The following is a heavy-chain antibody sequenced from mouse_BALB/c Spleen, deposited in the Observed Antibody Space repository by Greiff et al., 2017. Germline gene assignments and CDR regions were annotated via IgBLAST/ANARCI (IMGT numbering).Heavy chain of an antibody. V-gene: IGHV8-12*01. CDR1: GFSLSTSGMG. J-gene: IGHJ3*01. D-gene: IGHD2-3*01. CDR2: IYWDDDK. CDR3: ARRDYDGYSFWFAY. Sequence: QVTLKVCGPGILQPSQTLSLTCSFSGFSLSTSGMGVSWIRQPSGKGLEWLAHIYWDDDKRYNPSLKSRLTISKDTSSNQVFLKITSVDTADTATYYCARRDYDGYSFWFAYWGQGTLVTVSA.